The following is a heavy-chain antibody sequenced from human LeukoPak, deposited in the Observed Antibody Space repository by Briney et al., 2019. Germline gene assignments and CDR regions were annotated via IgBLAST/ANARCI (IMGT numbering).Heavy chain of an antibody. CDR1: GFTFSSHW. CDR2: INQDGSVK. V-gene: IGHV3-7*01. Sequence: GGSLRLSCAASGFTFSSHWMSWIRQAPGKGLEWVANINQDGSVKYYVDSVKGRFTISRDNAKNSLYLQMNSLRAEDTAVYYCARESGPRAADYWGQGTLVTVSS. CDR3: ARESGPRAADY. D-gene: IGHD1-14*01. J-gene: IGHJ4*02.